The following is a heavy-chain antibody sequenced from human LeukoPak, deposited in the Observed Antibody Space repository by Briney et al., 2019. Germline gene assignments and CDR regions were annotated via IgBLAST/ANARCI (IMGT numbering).Heavy chain of an antibody. V-gene: IGHV3-11*01. CDR1: GFTFSDYY. CDR2: ITSSGSTI. Sequence: GGSLRLSCAASGFTFSDYYMSWIRQAPGKGLERVSDITSSGSTIFYADSVKGRFTISRENAKNSLYLQMNSLRAEDTAVYYCARDLGYSYGYWGHYFDYWGQGTLVTVSS. D-gene: IGHD5-18*01. CDR3: ARDLGYSYGYWGHYFDY. J-gene: IGHJ4*02.